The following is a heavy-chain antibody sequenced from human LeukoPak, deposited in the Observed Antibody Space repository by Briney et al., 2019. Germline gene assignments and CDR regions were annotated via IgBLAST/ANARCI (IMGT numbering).Heavy chain of an antibody. J-gene: IGHJ4*02. V-gene: IGHV1-69*05. Sequence: SVKVSCTASGGTFISYAISWGRQAPGQGLEWRGGIIPIFGTANYAQKFQGRVTITTDESTSTAYMELSSLRSEDTAVYYCARDGEGRDGYNYADWGQGTLVTVSS. CDR1: GGTFISYA. CDR3: ARDGEGRDGYNYAD. D-gene: IGHD5-24*01. CDR2: IIPIFGTA.